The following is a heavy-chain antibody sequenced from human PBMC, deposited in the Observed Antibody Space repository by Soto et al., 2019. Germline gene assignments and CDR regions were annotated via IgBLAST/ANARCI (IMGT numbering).Heavy chain of an antibody. V-gene: IGHV3-53*01. Sequence: GGSLRLSCAASGFTVSSNYMSWVRQAPGKGLEWVSVIYSGGSTYYADSVKGRFTISRDNSKNTLYLQMNSLRAEDTAVYYCARESIVVVPAAIRYYYGMDVWGQGTTVTVSS. CDR3: ARESIVVVPAAIRYYYGMDV. D-gene: IGHD2-2*02. CDR1: GFTVSSNY. J-gene: IGHJ6*02. CDR2: IYSGGST.